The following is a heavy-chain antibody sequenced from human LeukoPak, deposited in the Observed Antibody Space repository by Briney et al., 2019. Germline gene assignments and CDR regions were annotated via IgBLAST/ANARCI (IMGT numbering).Heavy chain of an antibody. CDR3: AKAQGYGSGSSYGMDV. CDR2: IRYDGSNK. CDR1: GFTFSSYG. Sequence: GGSLRLSCAASGFTFSSYGMHWVRQAPGKGLEWVAFIRYDGSNKYYADSVKGRFTISRDNSKNTLYLQMNSLRAEDAAVYYCAKAQGYGSGSSYGMDVWGQGTTVTVSS. V-gene: IGHV3-30*02. D-gene: IGHD3-10*01. J-gene: IGHJ6*02.